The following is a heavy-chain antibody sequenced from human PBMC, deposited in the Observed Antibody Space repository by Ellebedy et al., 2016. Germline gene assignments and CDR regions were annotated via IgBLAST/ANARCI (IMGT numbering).Heavy chain of an antibody. Sequence: ASVKVSCKASGYTFTSYGISWVRQAPGQGLEWMGIINPSGGSTSYAQKFQGRVTMTRDTSTSTVYMELSRLRSDDTAVYYCARDLSSTLDRYYYYYGMDVWGQGTTVTVSS. D-gene: IGHD6-13*01. V-gene: IGHV1-46*01. CDR3: ARDLSSTLDRYYYYYGMDV. CDR2: INPSGGST. CDR1: GYTFTSYG. J-gene: IGHJ6*02.